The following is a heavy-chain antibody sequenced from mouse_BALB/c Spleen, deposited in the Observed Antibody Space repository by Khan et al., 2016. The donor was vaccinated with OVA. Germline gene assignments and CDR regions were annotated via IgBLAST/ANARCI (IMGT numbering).Heavy chain of an antibody. D-gene: IGHD4-1*01. Sequence: VQLQQSGTVLARPGASVKMSCKASGYTFTSYWMHWVKQRPGQGLEWIGDIYPGNTDTNYNQKFKGKAKLTAVTSTSTAYRELSSLTNEDSAVDYCTRRNWDVAWFAYWGQGTLVTVSA. V-gene: IGHV1-5*01. J-gene: IGHJ3*01. CDR2: IYPGNTDT. CDR1: GYTFTSYW. CDR3: TRRNWDVAWFAY.